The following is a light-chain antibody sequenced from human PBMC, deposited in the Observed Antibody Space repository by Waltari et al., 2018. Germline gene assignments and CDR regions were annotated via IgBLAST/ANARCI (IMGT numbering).Light chain of an antibody. CDR1: QSVLYSYNNKNY. Sequence: DIVMTQSPDSLAVSLGARATINCKSSQSVLYSYNNKNYLAWYQQKPGQPPKLLIYWASTRESGVPDRFSGSGSGTDFTLTISSLQAEDVAVYYCQQYYSTPRTLTFGGGTKVEIK. V-gene: IGKV4-1*01. J-gene: IGKJ4*01. CDR2: WAS. CDR3: QQYYSTPRTLT.